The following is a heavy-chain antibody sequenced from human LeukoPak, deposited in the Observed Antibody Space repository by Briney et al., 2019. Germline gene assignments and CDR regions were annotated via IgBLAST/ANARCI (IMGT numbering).Heavy chain of an antibody. Sequence: SQTLSLTCAISGDSVSSSSAAWNRIRQSPSRGLEWLGRTYYRSKWYSDYAASVKSRISINPDTSKNQFSLQLSSVTPEDTAVYYCARGRLGIAVADWGEWGQGTLVTVSS. D-gene: IGHD6-19*01. J-gene: IGHJ4*02. CDR3: ARGRLGIAVADWGE. CDR2: TYYRSKWYS. CDR1: GDSVSSSSAA. V-gene: IGHV6-1*01.